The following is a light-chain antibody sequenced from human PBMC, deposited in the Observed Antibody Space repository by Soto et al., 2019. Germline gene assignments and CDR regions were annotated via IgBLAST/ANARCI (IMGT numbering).Light chain of an antibody. V-gene: IGKV3-20*01. CDR3: QQNGSSRWT. J-gene: IGKJ1*01. Sequence: EIVLTQSPGTLSLSPGERATLSCRASQSVSSSYLAWYQQKPGQAHRLLIDGASIRATGIPDRFSGSESGTDFTLTISRLEHEDFAVYYCQQNGSSRWTFGQGTKVEIK. CDR1: QSVSSSY. CDR2: GAS.